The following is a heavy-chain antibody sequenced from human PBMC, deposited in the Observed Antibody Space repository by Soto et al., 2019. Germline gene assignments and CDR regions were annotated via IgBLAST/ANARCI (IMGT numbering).Heavy chain of an antibody. CDR3: ARKDNYYDSSGYYWAYYYYGMDV. CDR1: GCTFTSYG. CDR2: ISAYNGNT. Sequence: SVKVSWKASGCTFTSYGMSWVRQAPGQGLEWMGWISAYNGNTNYAQKLQGRVTMTTDTSTRPAYMELRSLRSDDTAVYYCARKDNYYDSSGYYWAYYYYGMDVWGQGTTVTVSS. V-gene: IGHV1-18*01. J-gene: IGHJ6*02. D-gene: IGHD3-22*01.